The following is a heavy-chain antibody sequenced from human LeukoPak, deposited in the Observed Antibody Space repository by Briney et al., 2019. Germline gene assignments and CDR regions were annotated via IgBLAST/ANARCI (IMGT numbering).Heavy chain of an antibody. V-gene: IGHV1-46*01. CDR2: IKPKDGSA. Sequence: ASVKVSCKASGYTYTNYHVHWVRQAPGQGLEWMGIIKPKDGSATYAQKFEGRVTMTSDMSTNTVYMELSSLTSGDTASYLCSSSDYFYDCSPFWGQGTLVTVSS. CDR3: SSSDYFYDCSPF. D-gene: IGHD3-22*01. CDR1: GYTYTNYH. J-gene: IGHJ4*02.